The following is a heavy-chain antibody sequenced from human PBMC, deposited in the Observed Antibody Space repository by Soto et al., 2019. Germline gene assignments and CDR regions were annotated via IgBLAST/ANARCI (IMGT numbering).Heavy chain of an antibody. CDR2: TRNKASNYAS. V-gene: IGHV3-72*01. D-gene: IGHD1-26*01. CDR1: GFRFSDYY. Sequence: GGSLRLSCTASGFRFSDYYMDWVRQLPGKGLEWVGRTRNKASNYASEYAPSLKDRLTISRHDSEDSMFLQLNSLKIEDTAVYYCARETGGSYDFWGQGALVTVSS. CDR3: ARETGGSYDF. J-gene: IGHJ1*01.